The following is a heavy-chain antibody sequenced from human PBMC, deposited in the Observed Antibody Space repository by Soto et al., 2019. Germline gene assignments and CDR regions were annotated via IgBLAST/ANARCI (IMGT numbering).Heavy chain of an antibody. CDR2: ISAYNSNT. J-gene: IGHJ6*03. CDR3: AREGYYDFWSGTYYYMDV. CDR1: GYTFTSYG. V-gene: IGHV1-18*01. Sequence: ASAKVSCKASGYTFTSYGISWVRQAPGQGLEWMGWISAYNSNTNYAQKLQGRVTMTTDTSTSTAYMELRSLRSDDTAVYYCAREGYYDFWSGTYYYMDVWGKGTTVTVSS. D-gene: IGHD3-3*01.